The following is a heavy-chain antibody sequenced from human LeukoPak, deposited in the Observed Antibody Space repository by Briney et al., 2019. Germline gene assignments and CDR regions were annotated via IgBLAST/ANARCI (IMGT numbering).Heavy chain of an antibody. CDR2: ILYGGNT. CDR3: ARGASDYDILTGYIPAPFDY. D-gene: IGHD3-9*01. Sequence: SETLSLTCTVSGGSMSSYYWSWIRQPPGKGLECIGYILYGGNTNYNPSLKSRVTISVDTSKNQFSLKLNSVTAADTAVYYCARGASDYDILTGYIPAPFDYWGQGTLVTVSS. J-gene: IGHJ4*02. V-gene: IGHV4-59*01. CDR1: GGSMSSYY.